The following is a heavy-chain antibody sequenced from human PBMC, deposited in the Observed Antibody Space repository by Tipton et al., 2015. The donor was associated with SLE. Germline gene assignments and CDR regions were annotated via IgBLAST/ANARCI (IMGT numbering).Heavy chain of an antibody. D-gene: IGHD4/OR15-4a*01. CDR2: ISSSCSYI. CDR3: AKADYPMEIEY. J-gene: IGHJ4*02. CDR1: GFTFSTYW. Sequence: GSLRFSCEASGFTFSTYWMHWVRQGPGKGLVWVSFISSSCSYIYYADSVKGRFTISRDNAKSSLYLQMNGLRAEDTAVYYCAKADYPMEIEYWGQGMLVTVSS. V-gene: IGHV3-21*04.